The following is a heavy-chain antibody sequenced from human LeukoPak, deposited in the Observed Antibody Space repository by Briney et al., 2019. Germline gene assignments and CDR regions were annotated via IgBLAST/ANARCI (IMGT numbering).Heavy chain of an antibody. D-gene: IGHD6-13*01. CDR3: AKEWSAQQLVRYFDY. CDR2: ISGSGSST. CDR1: GSTFSSYA. J-gene: IGHJ4*02. V-gene: IGHV3-23*01. Sequence: GGSLRLSCAASGSTFSSYAMTWVRQAPGKGLEWVSAISGSGSSTYYADSVKGRFTISRDNSKNTLYLQMNSLRAEDTAVYYCAKEWSAQQLVRYFDYWGQGALVTVSS.